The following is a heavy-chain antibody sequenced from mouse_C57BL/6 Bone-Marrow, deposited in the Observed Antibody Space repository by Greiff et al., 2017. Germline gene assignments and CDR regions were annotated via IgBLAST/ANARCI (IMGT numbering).Heavy chain of an antibody. D-gene: IGHD1-1*01. Sequence: QVQLQQPGAELVKPGASVKLSCKASGYTFTSYWMQWVKQRPGQGLEWIGEIDPSDSNTNYNQKFKGKATLTVDTSSSTAYMKLSRLTSEDSAVYYGAREERIYGRSVYYAMDYWGQGTSVTVSA. CDR2: IDPSDSNT. CDR3: AREERIYGRSVYYAMDY. J-gene: IGHJ4*01. CDR1: GYTFTSYW. V-gene: IGHV1-50*01.